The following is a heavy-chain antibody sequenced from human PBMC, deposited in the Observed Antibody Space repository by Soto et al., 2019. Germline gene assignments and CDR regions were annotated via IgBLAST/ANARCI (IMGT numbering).Heavy chain of an antibody. CDR1: GGTFSSYA. D-gene: IGHD3-16*02. Sequence: GASVKVSCKASGGTFSSYAISWVRQAPGQGLEWMGGIIPIFGTANYAQKFQGRVTITADESTSTAYMELSSLRSEDTAVYYCAIALGQPTETDGIDVWSQGTTDIGSS. CDR3: AIALGQPTETDGIDV. V-gene: IGHV1-69*13. CDR2: IIPIFGTA. J-gene: IGHJ6*02.